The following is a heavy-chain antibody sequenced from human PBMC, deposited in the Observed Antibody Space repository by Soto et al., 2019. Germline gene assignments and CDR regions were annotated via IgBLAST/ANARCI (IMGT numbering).Heavy chain of an antibody. CDR3: ARGTTVTRQGAFDI. CDR1: GFTFSSYG. V-gene: IGHV3-33*01. J-gene: IGHJ3*02. Sequence: QVQLVESGGGVVQPGRSLRLSCAASGFTFSSYGMHWVRQAPGKGLEWVAVIWYDGSNKYYADSVKGRFTISRDNSKNTLYLQMNGLRAEDTAVYYCARGTTVTRQGAFDILGQGTMVTVSS. CDR2: IWYDGSNK. D-gene: IGHD4-17*01.